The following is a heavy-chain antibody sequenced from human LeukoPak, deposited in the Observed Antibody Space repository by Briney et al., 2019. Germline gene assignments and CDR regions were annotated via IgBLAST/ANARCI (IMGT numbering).Heavy chain of an antibody. V-gene: IGHV4-4*02. CDR1: GGSISSSDW. J-gene: IGHJ6*02. CDR2: IYHSGST. CDR3: ARDAGHQLSRRNYYAMDV. Sequence: SETLSLTCAVSGGSISSSDWWSWVRQPPGKGLEWIGEIYHSGSTYYNPSLKSRVTISVDTSKNQFSLKLSSVTAADTAVYYCARDAGHQLSRRNYYAMDVWGQGTTVTVSS. D-gene: IGHD1-1*01.